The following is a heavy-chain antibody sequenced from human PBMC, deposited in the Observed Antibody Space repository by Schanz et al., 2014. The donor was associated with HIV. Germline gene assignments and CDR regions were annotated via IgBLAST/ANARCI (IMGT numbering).Heavy chain of an antibody. J-gene: IGHJ4*02. CDR2: INPNSGGT. CDR3: ARDQNVISMVRGVMGGVDY. V-gene: IGHV1-2*02. D-gene: IGHD3-10*01. Sequence: QVQLVQSGAEVREPGASVKVSCKASGYTFTGYYMHWVRQAPGQGLEWMGWINPNSGGTNYAQKFQGRVTMTRDTSISTAYMELRRLRSDDTAVYYCARDQNVISMVRGVMGGVDYWGQGTLVTVSS. CDR1: GYTFTGYY.